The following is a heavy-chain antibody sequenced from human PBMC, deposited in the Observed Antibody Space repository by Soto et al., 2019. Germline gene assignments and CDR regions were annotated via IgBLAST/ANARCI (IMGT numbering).Heavy chain of an antibody. CDR3: GRGRYGDY. Sequence: QVHLVQSGAEVKKPGASVKVSCKASGYTFTSYGITWVRQAPGQGLEWMGWISAHNGNTDYAQKLQGRVIVTRDTSTSTAYMELRRLRSDDTAVYYCGRGRYGDYWGQGALVTVSS. CDR1: GYTFTSYG. D-gene: IGHD1-1*01. V-gene: IGHV1-18*01. J-gene: IGHJ4*02. CDR2: ISAHNGNT.